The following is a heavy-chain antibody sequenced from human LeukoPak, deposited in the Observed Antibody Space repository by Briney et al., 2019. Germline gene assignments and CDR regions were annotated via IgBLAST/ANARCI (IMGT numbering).Heavy chain of an antibody. V-gene: IGHV4-59*12. D-gene: IGHD6-6*01. CDR1: GGSISSYY. Sequence: SETLSLTCTVSGGSISSYYWSWIRQPPGKGLEWIGYIYYSGSTNYNPSLKSRVTISVDTSKNQFSLKLSSVTAADTAVYYCARDPSEYSSSSWGGHDAFDIWGQGTMVTVSS. CDR2: IYYSGST. J-gene: IGHJ3*02. CDR3: ARDPSEYSSSSWGGHDAFDI.